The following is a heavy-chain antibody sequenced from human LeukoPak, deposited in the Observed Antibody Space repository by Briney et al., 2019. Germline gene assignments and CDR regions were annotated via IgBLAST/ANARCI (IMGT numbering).Heavy chain of an antibody. CDR1: GFTFSSYA. Sequence: GGSLRLSCAASGFTFSSYAMSWVRQAPGKGLEWVSAISGSGGSTYYADSVKGRFTISRDNSKNTLYLQMNSLRAEDTAVYYCAKDLESPLFWSVSPSWFDPWGKGTLVTVSS. CDR3: AKDLESPLFWSVSPSWFDP. V-gene: IGHV3-23*01. D-gene: IGHD3-3*01. J-gene: IGHJ5*02. CDR2: ISGSGGST.